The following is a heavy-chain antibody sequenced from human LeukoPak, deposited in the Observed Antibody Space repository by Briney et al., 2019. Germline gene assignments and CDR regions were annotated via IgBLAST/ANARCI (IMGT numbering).Heavy chain of an antibody. D-gene: IGHD2-15*01. V-gene: IGHV3-7*01. J-gene: IGHJ5*02. CDR2: IKDDGGEK. CDR3: ARDHYCSGGSCYLRGFDP. CDR1: GFTFSSYW. Sequence: QSGGSLRLSCAASGFTFSSYWMSWVRQAPGKGLEWVANIKDDGGEKYYVDSVKGRFTISRDNAMNSLYLQMNSLRAEDTAIYYCARDHYCSGGSCYLRGFDPWGQGTLVTVSS.